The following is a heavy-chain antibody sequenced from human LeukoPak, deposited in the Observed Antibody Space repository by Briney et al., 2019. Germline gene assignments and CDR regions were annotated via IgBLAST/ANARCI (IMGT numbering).Heavy chain of an antibody. CDR1: GGTFSSYA. Sequence: SVKVSFTASGGTFSSYAISWVRQAPGQGLEWMGGIIPIFGTANYAQKFQGRVTITADESTSTAYMELSSLRSEDTAVYYCARAPRDYYDSSGYYLPGLGLDPWGQGTLVTVSS. D-gene: IGHD3-22*01. CDR3: ARAPRDYYDSSGYYLPGLGLDP. J-gene: IGHJ5*02. CDR2: IIPIFGTA. V-gene: IGHV1-69*13.